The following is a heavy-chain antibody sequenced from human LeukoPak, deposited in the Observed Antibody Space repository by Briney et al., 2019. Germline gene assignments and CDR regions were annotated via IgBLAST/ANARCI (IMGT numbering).Heavy chain of an antibody. Sequence: SVKVSCKASGGTFSSYAIGWVRQDPGQGLEWMGGIIPIFGTANYAQNFQGRVTITTDESTSTAYMELSSLRSEDTAVYYCASWYYGSGSYYTPAKGSFDIWGQGTMVTVSS. CDR2: IIPIFGTA. D-gene: IGHD3-10*01. V-gene: IGHV1-69*05. J-gene: IGHJ3*02. CDR3: ASWYYGSGSYYTPAKGSFDI. CDR1: GGTFSSYA.